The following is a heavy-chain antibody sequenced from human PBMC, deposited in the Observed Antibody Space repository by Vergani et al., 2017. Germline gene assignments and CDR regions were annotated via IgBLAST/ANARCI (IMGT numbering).Heavy chain of an antibody. J-gene: IGHJ4*02. CDR1: GASVNSYY. D-gene: IGHD3-10*01. V-gene: IGHV4-59*02. CDR2: VSFSGDT. Sequence: QVKLQESGPGLVKPSETLSLTCTVSGASVNSYYWSWIRQPPGKGLEWMGYVSFSGDTLYDTSVKVRITISLNASNTHFSLYLTSVTAADTDVYYCSRSRIYYGAGSPDYWGQGTLVTVSS. CDR3: SRSRIYYGAGSPDY.